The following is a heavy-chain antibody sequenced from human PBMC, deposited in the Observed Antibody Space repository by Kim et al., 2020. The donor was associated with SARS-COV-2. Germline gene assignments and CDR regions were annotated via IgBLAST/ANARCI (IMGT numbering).Heavy chain of an antibody. Sequence: LSLTCVVSGFTFSSYEMNWVRQAPGKGLEWVSYIGGSGSPIYYTDSVKGRFTISRDNAKNSLYLQMSSLRAEDTGVYYCVTSRGVRGSGGQGTLVTVSS. V-gene: IGHV3-48*03. D-gene: IGHD3-10*01. CDR2: IGGSGSPI. J-gene: IGHJ4*02. CDR3: VTSRGVRGS. CDR1: GFTFSSYE.